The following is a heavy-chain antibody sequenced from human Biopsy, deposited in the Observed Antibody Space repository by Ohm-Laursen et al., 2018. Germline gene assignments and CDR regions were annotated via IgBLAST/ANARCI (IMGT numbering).Heavy chain of an antibody. CDR3: ARTPILIVSAGLVYRHRRHLQGMDV. CDR2: VDWDDYK. J-gene: IGHJ6*02. CDR1: GFSLSARGMC. V-gene: IGHV2-70*11. D-gene: IGHD6-13*01. Sequence: TQTLTLTCSFSGFSLSARGMCVRWIRQAPGKALEWLARVDWDDYKDYSASLQTKLSISKDTSNDQVVLTVDNVDPADTATYYCARTPILIVSAGLVYRHRRHLQGMDVWGQGIAVTVS.